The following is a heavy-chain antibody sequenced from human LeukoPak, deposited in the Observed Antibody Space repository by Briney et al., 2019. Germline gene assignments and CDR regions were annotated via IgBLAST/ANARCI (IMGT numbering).Heavy chain of an antibody. D-gene: IGHD1-26*01. V-gene: IGHV3-33*08. J-gene: IGHJ4*02. CDR2: IWYDGSNK. Sequence: PGRSLRLSCAASGFTFSSYAMHWVRQAPGKGLEWVAVIWYDGSNKYYADSVKGRFTISRDNSKNTLYLQMNSLRAEDTAVYYCARETSSHYDYWGQGTLVTVSS. CDR1: GFTFSSYA. CDR3: ARETSSHYDY.